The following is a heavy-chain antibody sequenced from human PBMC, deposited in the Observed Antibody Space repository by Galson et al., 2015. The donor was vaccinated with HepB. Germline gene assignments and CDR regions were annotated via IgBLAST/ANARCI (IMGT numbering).Heavy chain of an antibody. J-gene: IGHJ5*02. CDR3: ARDRGSRQINWFDP. D-gene: IGHD3-10*01. V-gene: IGHV3-30-3*01. Sequence: SLRLSCAASGFTFSSYAMHWVRQAPGKGLEWVAVISYDGSNKYYADSVKGRFTISRDNSKNTLYLQMNSLRAEDTAVYYCARDRGSRQINWFDPWGQGTLVTVSS. CDR1: GFTFSSYA. CDR2: ISYDGSNK.